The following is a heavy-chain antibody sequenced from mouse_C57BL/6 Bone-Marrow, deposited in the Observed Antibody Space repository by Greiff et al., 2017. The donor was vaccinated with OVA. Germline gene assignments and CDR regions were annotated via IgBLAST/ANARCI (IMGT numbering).Heavy chain of an antibody. CDR2: IDPSDSYT. CDR3: ARSGYYGSSYYYFDY. Sequence: QVQLQQPGAELVKPGASVKLSCKASGYTFTSYWMQWVKQRPGQGLEWIGEIDPSDSYTNYNQKFKGKATLTVDTSSSTAYMQLSSLTSEDSAVYYCARSGYYGSSYYYFDYWGQGTTLTVSS. D-gene: IGHD1-1*01. J-gene: IGHJ2*01. CDR1: GYTFTSYW. V-gene: IGHV1-50*01.